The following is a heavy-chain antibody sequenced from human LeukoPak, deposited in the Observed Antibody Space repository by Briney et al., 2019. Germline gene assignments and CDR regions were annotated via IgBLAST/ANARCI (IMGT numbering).Heavy chain of an antibody. V-gene: IGHV3-23*01. J-gene: IGHJ6*03. CDR1: GFTFSSYA. CDR3: AKVDRGDYSSSPVPYYNYYMNV. CDR2: ISGSGGST. Sequence: RSGGSLRLSCAASGFTFSSYAMSWVRQAPGKGLEWVSAISGSGGSTYYADSVKGRFTISRDNAKNLLYLHMNSLRVEDTVVYYCAKVDRGDYSSSPVPYYNYYMNVWGKGTTVTVSS. D-gene: IGHD6-13*01.